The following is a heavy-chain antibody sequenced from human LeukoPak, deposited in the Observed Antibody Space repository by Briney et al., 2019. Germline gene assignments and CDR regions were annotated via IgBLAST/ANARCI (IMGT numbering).Heavy chain of an antibody. D-gene: IGHD5/OR15-5a*01. CDR1: GFTFRIHA. V-gene: IGHV3-23*01. J-gene: IGHJ4*02. CDR2: IGSSDDL. Sequence: GGSLRLSCAASGFTFRIHAMSWGRQAPGKGLEWVSTIGSSDDLHYADSVKGRFTVSSDDPQNTLYLQMASLRAEAAAIYYCAKDATPGNSVYDHFDYWGQGTLVTVSS. CDR3: AKDATPGNSVYDHFDY.